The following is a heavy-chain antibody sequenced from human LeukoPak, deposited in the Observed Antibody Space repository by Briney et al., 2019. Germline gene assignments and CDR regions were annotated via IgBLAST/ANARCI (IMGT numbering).Heavy chain of an antibody. V-gene: IGHV3-64*01. CDR2: ISSNGGST. CDR1: AFTFSTYW. Sequence: GGSLRLSCAASAFTFSTYWMHWVRQAPGKGLEYVSAISSNGGSTYYANSVKGRFTISKDNSKNTLYLQMGSLRAEDMAVYYCARDAPFDYDFWSGPSMDVWGQGTTVTVSS. J-gene: IGHJ6*02. D-gene: IGHD3-3*01. CDR3: ARDAPFDYDFWSGPSMDV.